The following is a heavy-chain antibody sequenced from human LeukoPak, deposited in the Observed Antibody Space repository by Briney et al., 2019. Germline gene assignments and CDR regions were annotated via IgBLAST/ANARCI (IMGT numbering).Heavy chain of an antibody. Sequence: GGSLRLSCAASGFAFDMYSINWVRQAPGKGLEWASTIGISGLTYYTDSVRGRFTISRDSPKNSIYLQMNSLRAEDTAVYYCARDRQYSGHDPWSGFDSWGQGTLVTVSS. D-gene: IGHD5-12*01. CDR1: GFAFDMYS. J-gene: IGHJ4*02. CDR3: ARDRQYSGHDPWSGFDS. V-gene: IGHV3-21*06. CDR2: IGISGLT.